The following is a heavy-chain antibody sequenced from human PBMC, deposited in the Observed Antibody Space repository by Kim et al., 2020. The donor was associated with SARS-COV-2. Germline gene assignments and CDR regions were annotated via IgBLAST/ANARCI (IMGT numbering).Heavy chain of an antibody. CDR3: AKVPDVRSSWPFDSFDL. D-gene: IGHD6-13*01. V-gene: IGHV3-23*01. J-gene: IGHJ3*01. CDR2: INGGGSDT. Sequence: GGSLRLSCTASGLIFTNFAMSWVRQVPGKGLEWVAAINGGGSDTEYAGSVRGRFIISRKNSMNTLYLQMNSLRDEDTALYYCAKVPDVRSSWPFDSFDLWGQGTMVLVPS. CDR1: GLIFTNFA.